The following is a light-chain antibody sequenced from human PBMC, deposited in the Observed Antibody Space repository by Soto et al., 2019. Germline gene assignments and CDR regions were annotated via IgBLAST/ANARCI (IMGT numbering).Light chain of an antibody. Sequence: QSVLTQPRSVSGSPGQSVAISCTGTSNDVGNYNYVSCYQQYPDKAPKLLIYDVNKRPSGVPGRFSGSKSGDTASLTVSGLQAEEEAFYYCCSYAGSYLWLFGGGTKLTVL. J-gene: IGLJ3*02. V-gene: IGLV2-11*01. CDR2: DVN. CDR1: SNDVGNYNY. CDR3: CSYAGSYLWL.